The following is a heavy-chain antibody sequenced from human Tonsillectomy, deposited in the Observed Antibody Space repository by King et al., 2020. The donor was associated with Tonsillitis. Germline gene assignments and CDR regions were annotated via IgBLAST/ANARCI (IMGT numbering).Heavy chain of an antibody. J-gene: IGHJ4*02. CDR1: GYSFTSYW. D-gene: IGHD3-22*01. CDR3: ARRYYYDTSGQFYRDS. V-gene: IGHV5-10-1*03. Sequence: QLVQSGAEVKMPGESLRISCKGSGYSFTSYWIYWVRQMPGKGLEWMGRIDPSDSYTNYSPSFQGHVTIPADKSISTAYLQWSSLKAADTAMYYCARRYYYDTSGQFYRDSGGQETLVTVSS. CDR2: IDPSDSYT.